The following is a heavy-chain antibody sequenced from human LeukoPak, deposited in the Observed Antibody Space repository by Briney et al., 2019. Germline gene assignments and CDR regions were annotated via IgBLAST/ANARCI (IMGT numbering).Heavy chain of an antibody. V-gene: IGHV3-33*01. D-gene: IGHD3-22*01. CDR3: ARDVTMIVVVPGY. CDR2: IWYDGSNK. CDR1: GFTFSSYG. Sequence: GRSLRLSCAASGFTFSSYGMHWVRQAPGKGLEWVAVIWYDGSNKYYADSVKGRFTISRDNSKNTLYLQMNSLRAEDTAVYYCARDVTMIVVVPGYWGQGTLVTVSS. J-gene: IGHJ4*02.